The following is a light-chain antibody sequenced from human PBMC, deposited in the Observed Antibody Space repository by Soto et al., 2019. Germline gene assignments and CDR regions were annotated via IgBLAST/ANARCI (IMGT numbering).Light chain of an antibody. Sequence: EIVFTQSPATLSLSPWERATLSCRASQSVSSYLAWYQQKPGXXPXLLIYDASNRATGIPARFSGSGSGTDFTLTISSLEPEDFAVYYGQQRSNWPLLTFGGGTKVDIK. J-gene: IGKJ4*01. V-gene: IGKV3-11*01. CDR1: QSVSSY. CDR2: DAS. CDR3: QQRSNWPLLT.